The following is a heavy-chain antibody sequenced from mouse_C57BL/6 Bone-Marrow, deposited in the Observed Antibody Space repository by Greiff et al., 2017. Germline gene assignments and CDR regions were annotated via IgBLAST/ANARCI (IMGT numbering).Heavy chain of an antibody. CDR3: ARWGLYSNSFAY. Sequence: QVQLQQPGAELVKPGASVKLSCKASGYTFTSYWMHWVKQRPGRGLEWIGRRDPNSGGTKYNEKFKSKATLTVDKPSSTAYMQLSSLTSEDSAVYYCARWGLYSNSFAYWGQGTLVTVSA. D-gene: IGHD2-5*01. CDR1: GYTFTSYW. J-gene: IGHJ3*01. V-gene: IGHV1-72*01. CDR2: RDPNSGGT.